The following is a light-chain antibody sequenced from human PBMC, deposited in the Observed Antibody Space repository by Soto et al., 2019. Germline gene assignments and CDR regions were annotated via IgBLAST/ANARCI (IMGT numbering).Light chain of an antibody. CDR2: KAS. Sequence: DIQMTQSPSTLSASVQDRVTITCRASQSISDWLAWYQQKPGKAPKLLIYKASSLESGVPSRFSSSGSGTEFTLTISSLQPDDFATYYCQQYKSYSTFGQGTKVEI. CDR1: QSISDW. J-gene: IGKJ1*01. CDR3: QQYKSYST. V-gene: IGKV1-5*03.